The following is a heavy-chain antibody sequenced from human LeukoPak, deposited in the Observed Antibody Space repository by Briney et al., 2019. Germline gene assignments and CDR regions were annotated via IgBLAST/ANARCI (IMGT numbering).Heavy chain of an antibody. V-gene: IGHV3-74*01. CDR2: INSDGSST. J-gene: IGHJ3*02. D-gene: IGHD3-22*01. CDR1: GFTSSSYW. Sequence: GGSLRLSCAASGFTSSSYWMHWVRQAPRKGLVWVSRINSDGSSTSYADSVKGRFTISRDNAKNTLYLQMNSLRAEDTAVYYCARVRTNYYDSRDAFDIWGQGTMVTVSS. CDR3: ARVRTNYYDSRDAFDI.